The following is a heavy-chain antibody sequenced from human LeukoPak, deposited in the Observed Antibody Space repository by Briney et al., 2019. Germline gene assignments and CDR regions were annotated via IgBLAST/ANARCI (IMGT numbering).Heavy chain of an antibody. CDR1: GYSISSGYF. CDR2: IYNSGST. J-gene: IGHJ6*03. V-gene: IGHV4-38-2*02. CDR3: ARVFDSGSQAYFYYMDV. D-gene: IGHD3-10*01. Sequence: PSETLSLTCTVSGYSISSGYFWGWIRQPPGKGLEWIGTIYNSGSTYYNASLESRVTISVDTSKNQFSLKLSSVTAADTAVYYCARVFDSGSQAYFYYMDVWGKGTTVTISS.